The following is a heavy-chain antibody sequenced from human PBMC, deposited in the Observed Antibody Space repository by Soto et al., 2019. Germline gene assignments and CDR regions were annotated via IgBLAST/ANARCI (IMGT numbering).Heavy chain of an antibody. V-gene: IGHV1-3*01. Sequence: GASVKVSCKASGYTFTSYAMHWVRQAPGQRLEWMGWINAGNGNTKYSQKFQGRVTITRDTSASTAYMELSSLRSEDTAVYYCARDALLWFGELSSEVGYYYYGMDVWGQGTTVTVSS. J-gene: IGHJ6*02. CDR2: INAGNGNT. D-gene: IGHD3-10*01. CDR3: ARDALLWFGELSSEVGYYYYGMDV. CDR1: GYTFTSYA.